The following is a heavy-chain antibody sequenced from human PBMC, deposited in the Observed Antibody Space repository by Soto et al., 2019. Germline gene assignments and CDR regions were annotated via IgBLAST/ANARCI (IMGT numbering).Heavy chain of an antibody. CDR2: VSGYVGST. CDR3: AKGGHYDLSPCEC. V-gene: IGHV3-23*01. CDR1: GFTFRSYA. Sequence: WGSLRLSCAASGFTFRSYAMSWVRQAPGKGLQWVSSVSGYVGSTYYADSVKGRFTISRDNSKNTLYLQMNSLRAEDTALYYCAKGGHYDLSPCECWGKGNMVSVSS. D-gene: IGHD3-22*01. J-gene: IGHJ4*02.